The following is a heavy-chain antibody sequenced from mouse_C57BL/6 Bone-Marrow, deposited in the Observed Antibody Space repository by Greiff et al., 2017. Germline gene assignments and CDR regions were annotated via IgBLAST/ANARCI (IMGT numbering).Heavy chain of an antibody. V-gene: IGHV14-1*01. D-gene: IGHD1-1*01. CDR1: GFNIKDYY. CDR3: TTLLLLTVAY. Sequence: VQLQQSGAELVRPGASVKLSCTASGFNIKDYYMHWVKQRPEQGLEWIGRIDPEDGDTEYAPKFQGKATMNADTSSNTAYLQLSSLTSEDTAVYYCTTLLLLTVAYWGQGTLVTVSA. CDR2: IDPEDGDT. J-gene: IGHJ3*01.